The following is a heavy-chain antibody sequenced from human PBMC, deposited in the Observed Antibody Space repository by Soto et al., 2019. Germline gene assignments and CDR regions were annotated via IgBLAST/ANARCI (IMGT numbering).Heavy chain of an antibody. V-gene: IGHV1-18*01. CDR3: ARWGRREGSNPTFYYYYGMDV. CDR2: ISAYNGNT. J-gene: IGHJ6*02. CDR1: GYTFTSYG. D-gene: IGHD3-16*01. Sequence: QVQLVQSGAEVKKPGATVKVSCKASGYTFTSYGISWVRQAPGLGPEWMGWISAYNGNTTYAQKLQGRVTMSTVTSTSIDYLVLRRMRSDDRVVYYCARWGRREGSNPTFYYYYGMDVRGQGTTVTVSS.